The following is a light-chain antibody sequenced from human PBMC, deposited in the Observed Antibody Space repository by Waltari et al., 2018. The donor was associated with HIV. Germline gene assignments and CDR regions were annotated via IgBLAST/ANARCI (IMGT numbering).Light chain of an antibody. J-gene: IGLJ2*01. CDR2: QND. V-gene: IGLV1-47*01. CDR3: SAWDDKLTALV. CDR1: SYNIGNNF. Sequence: QSVLTQPPSASGTPGQRVTISCAGNSYNIGNNFVSWYQQVPVMAPKLLIYQNDQRPSGVPDRFSCSKSGTSASLAISGLRSEDEADYYCSAWDDKLTALVFGGGTKLTDL.